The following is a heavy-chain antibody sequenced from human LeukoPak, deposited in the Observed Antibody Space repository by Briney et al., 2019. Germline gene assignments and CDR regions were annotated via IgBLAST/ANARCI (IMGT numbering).Heavy chain of an antibody. V-gene: IGHV4-34*01. D-gene: IGHD3-10*01. J-gene: IGHJ4*02. Sequence: SETLPLTCAVYGGSFSGYYWSWIRQPPGKGLEWIGEINHSGSTNYNPSLKSRVTISVDTSKNQFSLKLSSVTAADTAVYYCARLGSGSYYNHVTYDYWGQGTLVTVSS. CDR2: INHSGST. CDR3: ARLGSGSYYNHVTYDY. CDR1: GGSFSGYY.